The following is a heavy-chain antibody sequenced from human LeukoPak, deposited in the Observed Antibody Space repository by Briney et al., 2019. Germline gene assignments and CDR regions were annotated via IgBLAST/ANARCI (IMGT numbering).Heavy chain of an antibody. J-gene: IGHJ4*02. CDR3: ARRMGSGATYPRTFDY. V-gene: IGHV4-39*01. Sequence: SETLSLTCTVTGGSTSTRNHYWGWLRQPPGKGLEWIGSIGYTGTTNSNPSLKSRVTLSVDTSKNQVSLTLSSVTAADTAVYFCARRMGSGATYPRTFDYWDQGTLVTVCS. D-gene: IGHD2-8*02. CDR1: GGSTSTRNHY. CDR2: IGYTGTT.